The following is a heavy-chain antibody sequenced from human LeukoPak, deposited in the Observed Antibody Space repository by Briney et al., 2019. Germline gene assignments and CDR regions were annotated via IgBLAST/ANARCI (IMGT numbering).Heavy chain of an antibody. CDR3: ARQPPDTASFDY. D-gene: IGHD3-22*01. CDR1: GDSISSSY. Sequence: SETLSLTCTVSGDSISSSYWSWIRQPPGKGLEWIGFIYIGGYNYNPSLKSRVTMSVDTSKNQVSLKVNSVTAADTAVYFCARQPPDTASFDYWGQGTLVTVSS. J-gene: IGHJ4*02. V-gene: IGHV4-59*01. CDR2: IYIGGY.